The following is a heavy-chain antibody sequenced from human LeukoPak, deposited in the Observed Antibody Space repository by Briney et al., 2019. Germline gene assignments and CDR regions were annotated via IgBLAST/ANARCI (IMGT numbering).Heavy chain of an antibody. CDR2: IIPIFGTA. V-gene: IGHV1-69*13. CDR3: ARDQDPGAADDAFDI. CDR1: GGTFSSYA. J-gene: IGHJ3*02. Sequence: VASVTVSCKASGGTFSSYAISWVRQAPGQGLEWMRGIIPIFGTANYAQKFQGRVTITADESTSTAYMELSSLRSEDTAVYYCARDQDPGAADDAFDIWGQGTMVTVSS. D-gene: IGHD1-26*01.